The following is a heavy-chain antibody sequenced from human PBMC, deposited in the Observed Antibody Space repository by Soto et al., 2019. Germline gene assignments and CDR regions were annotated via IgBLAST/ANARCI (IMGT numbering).Heavy chain of an antibody. CDR1: GFTFNNYA. V-gene: IGHV3-23*01. D-gene: IGHD2-21*02. Sequence: EVQLLESGGGLVQPGGSLRLSCAASGFTFNNYAMSWVRQAPGKGLEWVSAILGPGTTTYYADSVKGRFTISTDNSKNTLNLQMNSLRAEDTALYNCEKGDWEAEVNYVAFWGQATLVTVSS. J-gene: IGHJ4*02. CDR3: EKGDWEAEVNYVAF. CDR2: ILGPGTTT.